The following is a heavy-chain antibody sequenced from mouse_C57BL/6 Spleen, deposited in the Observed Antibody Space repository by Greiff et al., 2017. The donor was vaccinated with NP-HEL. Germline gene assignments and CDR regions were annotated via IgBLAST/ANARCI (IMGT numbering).Heavy chain of an antibody. CDR1: GFTFSSYT. CDR2: ISGGGGNT. CDR3: ARLRGLFDY. Sequence: DVMLVESGGGLVKPGGSLKLSCAASGFTFSSYTMSWVRQTPEKRLEWVATISGGGGNTYYPDSVKGRFTISRDNAKNTLYLQMSSLRSEDTALYYCARLRGLFDYWGQGTTLTVSS. D-gene: IGHD3-1*01. V-gene: IGHV5-9*01. J-gene: IGHJ2*01.